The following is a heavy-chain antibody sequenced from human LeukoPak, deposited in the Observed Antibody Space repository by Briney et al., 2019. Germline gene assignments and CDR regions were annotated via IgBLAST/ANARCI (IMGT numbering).Heavy chain of an antibody. CDR3: ARSLIPYFDY. Sequence: GGSLRLSCTASGFTFSNYWMSWVRQTPEKGLEWVANIKQDGSETVYVDSVKGRFTISRDNAQTSLYLQMSSLRAEDTAVYYCARSLIPYFDYWGQGTLVTVSS. J-gene: IGHJ4*02. CDR2: IKQDGSET. V-gene: IGHV3-7*02. D-gene: IGHD2-21*01. CDR1: GFTFSNYW.